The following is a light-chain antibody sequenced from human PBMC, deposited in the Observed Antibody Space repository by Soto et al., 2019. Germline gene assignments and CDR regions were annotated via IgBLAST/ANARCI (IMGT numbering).Light chain of an antibody. J-gene: IGLJ2*01. Sequence: QAVVTQEPSLTVSPGGTVTLTCGSSTGPVTSGHYPFWFQQNPGQAPRPLIFDTSNTHSWTPDRFSGSPLGGKAVLTLSGEQHEDEAHYYCLLSYGGARGVFGGGTKLTVL. V-gene: IGLV7-46*01. CDR2: DTS. CDR3: LLSYGGARGV. CDR1: TGPVTSGHY.